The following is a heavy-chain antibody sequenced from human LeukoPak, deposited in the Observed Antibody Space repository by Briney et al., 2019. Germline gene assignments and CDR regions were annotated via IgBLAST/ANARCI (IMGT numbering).Heavy chain of an antibody. Sequence: ASVKVSXKASGYTFTSYYMHWVRQAPGQGLEWMGIINPSGGSTSYAQKFQGRVTMTRDTSTSTVHMELSSLRSEDTAVYYCARDTLSSTHRRIQLWFDPWGQGTLVTVSS. CDR1: GYTFTSYY. D-gene: IGHD5-18*01. CDR2: INPSGGST. V-gene: IGHV1-46*01. J-gene: IGHJ5*02. CDR3: ARDTLSSTHRRIQLWFDP.